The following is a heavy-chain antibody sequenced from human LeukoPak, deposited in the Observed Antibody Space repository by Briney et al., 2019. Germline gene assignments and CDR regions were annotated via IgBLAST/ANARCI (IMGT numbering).Heavy chain of an antibody. D-gene: IGHD5-18*01. CDR1: GGSFSGYY. V-gene: IGHV4-34*01. Sequence: PSETLSLTCAVYGGSFSGYYWSWIRQPPGKGLEWIGEINHSGSTNYNPSLKSRVTISVDTSKNQFSLKLSSVTAVDTAVYYCARGGILQHLYGMDVWAKGPRSPSP. CDR3: ARGGILQHLYGMDV. CDR2: INHSGST. J-gene: IGHJ6*02.